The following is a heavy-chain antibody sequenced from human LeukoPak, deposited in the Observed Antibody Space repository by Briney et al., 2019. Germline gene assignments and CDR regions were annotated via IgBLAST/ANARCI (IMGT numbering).Heavy chain of an antibody. CDR3: VKGSAYFYGSGTHFDY. CDR1: GFTFASYA. Sequence: GGSLRLSCSASGFTFASYAMYWVRQAPGKGLEYVSAIGSSGDNTHYADSVKGRFTISRDNSKNTPYLQMSSLRAEDTAVYYCVKGSAYFYGSGTHFDYWGQGTLVTVS. J-gene: IGHJ4*02. CDR2: IGSSGDNT. D-gene: IGHD3-10*01. V-gene: IGHV3-64D*06.